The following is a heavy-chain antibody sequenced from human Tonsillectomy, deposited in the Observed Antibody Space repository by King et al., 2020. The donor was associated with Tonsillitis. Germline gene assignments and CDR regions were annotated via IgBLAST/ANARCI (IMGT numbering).Heavy chain of an antibody. Sequence: VQLVESGGGLVQPGGSLRLSCAASGFTFSSYAMSWVRQTPGKGLEWVSAISGSGGRTYYADSVKGRFTISRDNSKNTLYLQMNSLRAEDTAVYYCAKFPRSSSGWYRYYMDVWGKGTTVTVSS. D-gene: IGHD6-19*01. CDR3: AKFPRSSSGWYRYYMDV. V-gene: IGHV3-23*04. CDR1: GFTFSSYA. J-gene: IGHJ6*03. CDR2: ISGSGGRT.